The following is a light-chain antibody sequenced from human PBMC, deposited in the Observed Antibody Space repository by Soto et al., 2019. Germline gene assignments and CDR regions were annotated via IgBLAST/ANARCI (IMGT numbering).Light chain of an antibody. CDR1: SSDVGNYNY. Sequence: QSVLTQPASVSGSPGQSITISCTGTSSDVGNYNYVSWYQQYPGRVPKLLIYMVSNRPSGVSNRFSGSTSGNPASLTISGLQAEDEADYFCTSPTPGSLYVFGTGTKVTVL. J-gene: IGLJ1*01. CDR3: TSPTPGSLYV. V-gene: IGLV2-14*01. CDR2: MVS.